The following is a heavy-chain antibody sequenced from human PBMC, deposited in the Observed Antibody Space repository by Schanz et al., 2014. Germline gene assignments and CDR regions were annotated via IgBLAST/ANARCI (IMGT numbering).Heavy chain of an antibody. V-gene: IGHV3-23*04. Sequence: EVQLVESGGGLVKPGGSLRLSCTASRIIFGTYSMNWIRQTPKGLEWVSGMSGSGSTADYADSVKGRFTISRDNSRKTLYLQMNSLRADDTAVYYCATMWGYCTATACQILEVLDVWGQGTMVTVSS. CDR2: MSGSGSTA. CDR1: RIIFGTYS. J-gene: IGHJ3*01. CDR3: ATMWGYCTATACQILEVLDV. D-gene: IGHD2-8*02.